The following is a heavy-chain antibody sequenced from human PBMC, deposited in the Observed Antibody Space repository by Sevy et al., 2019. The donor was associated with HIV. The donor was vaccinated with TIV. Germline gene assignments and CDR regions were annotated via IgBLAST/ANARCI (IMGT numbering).Heavy chain of an antibody. D-gene: IGHD3-10*01. Sequence: GGSLRLSCGVSGFTFSSYAMTWVRQPPGKGLEWVSIISGSGATTSYADSVKGRFTISRDNSKNALYLQMNSLRAEDTAVYYYATLRSGVLKPAYYFDYWGQGTLVTVSS. CDR1: GFTFSSYA. CDR3: ATLRSGVLKPAYYFDY. J-gene: IGHJ4*02. V-gene: IGHV3-23*01. CDR2: ISGSGATT.